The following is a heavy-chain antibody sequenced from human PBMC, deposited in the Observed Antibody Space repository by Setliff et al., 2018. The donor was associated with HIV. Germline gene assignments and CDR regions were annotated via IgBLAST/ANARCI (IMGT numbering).Heavy chain of an antibody. CDR3: ARGLENWYFDL. D-gene: IGHD1-1*01. J-gene: IGHJ2*01. CDR1: GYTLSDYH. V-gene: IGHV1-2*02. Sequence: ASVKVSCKASGYTLSDYHMHWVRQAPGQGLEWMGWINPNSGGTNYAQKFQGRVTMTRDTSISTAYMELSSLRYDDTAVYYCARGLENWYFDLWGRGTLVTVSS. CDR2: INPNSGGT.